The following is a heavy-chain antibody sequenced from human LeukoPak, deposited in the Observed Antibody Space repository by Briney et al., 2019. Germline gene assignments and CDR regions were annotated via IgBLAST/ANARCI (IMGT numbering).Heavy chain of an antibody. J-gene: IGHJ4*02. CDR2: IYPGDSDT. D-gene: IGHD1-1*01. V-gene: IGHV5-51*01. CDR3: ARPKNWRFDY. CDR1: GYSITSYW. Sequence: PGESMQISCTASGYSITSYWIGWVRQMPGKGLEWMGIIYPGDSDTRYSPSFQGQVTISADKSISTAYLQWSSLKASDAAMYYCARPKNWRFDYWGQGTLVTVSS.